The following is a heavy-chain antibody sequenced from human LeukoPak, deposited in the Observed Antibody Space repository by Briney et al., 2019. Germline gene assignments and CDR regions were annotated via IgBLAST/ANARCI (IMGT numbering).Heavy chain of an antibody. CDR3: ARDLLYYDSSGSAGYWFDP. J-gene: IGHJ5*02. CDR1: GGSISSGGYY. V-gene: IGHV4-31*03. Sequence: SETLSLTCTVSGGSISSGGYYWSWIRQHPGKGLEWIGYIYYSGSTYYNPSLKSRVIISVDTSKNQFSLKLSSVTAADTAVYYCARDLLYYDSSGSAGYWFDPWGQGTLVTVSS. CDR2: IYYSGST. D-gene: IGHD3-22*01.